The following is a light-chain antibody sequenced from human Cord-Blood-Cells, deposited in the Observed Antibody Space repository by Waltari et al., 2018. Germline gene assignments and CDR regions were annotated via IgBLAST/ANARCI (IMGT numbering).Light chain of an antibody. V-gene: IGKV3-20*01. CDR3: QQYGSSPWT. Sequence: EMVLTQSPGTLSLSPGERATLSCRASQSVSSSYLAWYQQKPGQAPRLLIYGASSSATGIPDRVSVSGAETDFSLSISRGEPEDFAVYYSQQYGSSPWTFGHGTKVEIK. CDR2: GAS. J-gene: IGKJ1*01. CDR1: QSVSSSY.